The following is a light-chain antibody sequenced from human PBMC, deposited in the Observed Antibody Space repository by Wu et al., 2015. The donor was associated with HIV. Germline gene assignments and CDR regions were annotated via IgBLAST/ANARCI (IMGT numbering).Light chain of an antibody. Sequence: EIVLTQSPATLSLSPGERATLSCRASQSVSSSLAWYQQKPGQAPTLLIYDASNRATGIPARFSGSGSGTDFTLTISRLEPEDFALYYCQQHDSSPYTFGQGTKLDIK. V-gene: IGKV3-11*01. CDR3: QQHDSSPYT. CDR1: QSVSSS. CDR2: DAS. J-gene: IGKJ2*01.